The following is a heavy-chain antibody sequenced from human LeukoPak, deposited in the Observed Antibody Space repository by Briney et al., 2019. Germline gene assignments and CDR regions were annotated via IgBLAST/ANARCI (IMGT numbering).Heavy chain of an antibody. CDR1: GFMFSSYC. CDR2: ISYDGSNK. CDR3: AQGRHILTGYYNGLDL. Sequence: PGGSLRLSCAASGFMFSSYCMHWVRRAPGKGREWVAVISYDGSNKDYADFIKGRFTISRDNSKNTLYLQMHSLRAEDTAVYYCAQGRHILTGYYNGLDLWGQGTLVTVSS. J-gene: IGHJ5*02. D-gene: IGHD3-9*01. V-gene: IGHV3-30*18.